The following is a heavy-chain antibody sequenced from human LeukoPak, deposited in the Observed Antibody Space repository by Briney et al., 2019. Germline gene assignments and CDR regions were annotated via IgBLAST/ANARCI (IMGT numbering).Heavy chain of an antibody. V-gene: IGHV4-59*01. J-gene: IGHJ4*02. CDR3: ARMWTGDYFDY. CDR1: GGSISSYY. Sequence: SETLSLTCTVSGGSISSYYWSWIRQPPGKGLEWIGYIYYSGSTNYNPSLKSRVTISADASKNQFSLKLSSVTAADTAVYYCARMWTGDYFDYWGQGTLVAVSS. CDR2: IYYSGST. D-gene: IGHD1-26*01.